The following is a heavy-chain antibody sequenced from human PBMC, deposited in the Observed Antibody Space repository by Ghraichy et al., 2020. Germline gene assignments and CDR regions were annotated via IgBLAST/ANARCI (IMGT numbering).Heavy chain of an antibody. Sequence: LSLTCAASGFTVSSNYMSWVRQAPGKGLEWVSVIYSGGSTYYADSVKGRFTISRDNSKNTLYLQMNSLRAEDTAVYYCARDPPGGLDYWGQGTLVTVSS. J-gene: IGHJ4*02. V-gene: IGHV3-53*01. CDR2: IYSGGST. CDR1: GFTVSSNY. D-gene: IGHD4-23*01. CDR3: ARDPPGGLDY.